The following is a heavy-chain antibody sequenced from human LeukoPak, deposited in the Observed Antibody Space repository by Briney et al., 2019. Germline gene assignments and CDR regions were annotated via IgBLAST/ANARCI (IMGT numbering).Heavy chain of an antibody. CDR3: ARVAWLQLVGAFDI. CDR2: ISSSSGYI. CDR1: GFTFSTYS. V-gene: IGHV3-21*01. D-gene: IGHD5-24*01. J-gene: IGHJ3*02. Sequence: GGSLRLSCAASGFTFSTYSMNWVRQAPGKGLEWVSSISSSSGYIYYADSVKGRFTISRDNAKNSLYLQMNSLRAEDTAVYYCARVAWLQLVGAFDIWGQGTMVTVSS.